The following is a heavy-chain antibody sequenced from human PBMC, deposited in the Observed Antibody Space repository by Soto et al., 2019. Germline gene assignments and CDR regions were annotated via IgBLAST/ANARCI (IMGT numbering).Heavy chain of an antibody. Sequence: GGSLRLSCAASGFTFSSYSMNWVRQAPGKGLEWVSYISSSSSTIYYADSVKGRFTISRDNAKNSLYLQMNSMRAEDTAVYYCARLYCSGGSCYSGDAFDIWGQGTMVTVSS. CDR2: ISSSSSTI. D-gene: IGHD2-15*01. CDR1: GFTFSSYS. J-gene: IGHJ3*02. CDR3: ARLYCSGGSCYSGDAFDI. V-gene: IGHV3-48*01.